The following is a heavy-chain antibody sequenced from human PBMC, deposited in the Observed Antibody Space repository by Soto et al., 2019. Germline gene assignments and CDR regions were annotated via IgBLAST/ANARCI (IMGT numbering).Heavy chain of an antibody. D-gene: IGHD3-10*01. Sequence: GSLRLSCAASGFTFSNNAMSWVRQAPGKGLEWVSLIGDSGGMPYYPESVKGRFTISRDTSRNTLYLQMNSLRVEDTAVYYCAKVISTGLHRGYLDYLGQGTLVTVCS. CDR3: AKVISTGLHRGYLDY. V-gene: IGHV3-23*01. J-gene: IGHJ4*02. CDR1: GFTFSNNA. CDR2: IGDSGGMP.